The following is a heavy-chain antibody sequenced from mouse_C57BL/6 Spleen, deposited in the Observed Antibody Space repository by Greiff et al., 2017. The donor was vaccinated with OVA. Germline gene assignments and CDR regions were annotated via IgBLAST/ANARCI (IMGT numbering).Heavy chain of an antibody. CDR1: GFNIKDYY. V-gene: IGHV14-1*01. D-gene: IGHD1-1*01. J-gene: IGHJ1*03. CDR2: IDPEDGDT. Sequence: VQLQQSGAELVRPGASVKLSCTASGFNIKDYYMHWVKQRPEQGLEWIGRIDPEDGDTEYAPKFQGKATMTADTSSNKAYLQLSSLTSEDTAVYYCTTSTTVVARYFDVWGTGTTVTVSS. CDR3: TTSTTVVARYFDV.